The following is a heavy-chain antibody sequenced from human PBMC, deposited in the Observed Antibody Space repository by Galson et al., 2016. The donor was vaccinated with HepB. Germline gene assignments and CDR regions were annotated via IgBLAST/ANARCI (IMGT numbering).Heavy chain of an antibody. CDR2: TYYKSRWYN. D-gene: IGHD3-3*01. J-gene: IGHJ4*02. V-gene: IGHV6-1*01. CDR3: AKGVFFTGVASLFDN. Sequence: CAISGDSVSSTSAAWNWIRQSPLRGLEWLGRTYYKSRWYNDYAVSMKSRIAISPDTSKNQFSLQLTSVTPEDTAVYFCAKGVFFTGVASLFDNWGQGALVTVSS. CDR1: GDSVSSTSAA.